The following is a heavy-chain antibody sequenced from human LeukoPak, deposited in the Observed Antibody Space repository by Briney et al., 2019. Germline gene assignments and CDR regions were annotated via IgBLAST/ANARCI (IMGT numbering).Heavy chain of an antibody. CDR3: ARGYGSGSYYPYFDY. V-gene: IGHV3-48*02. CDR1: GFTFSSYS. J-gene: IGHJ4*02. Sequence: GGSLRLSCAASGFTFSSYSMNWVRQAPGKGLEWVSYISSSSSTIYCADSVKGRFTISRDNAKNSLYLQMNSLRDEDTAVYYCARGYGSGSYYPYFDYWGQGTLVTVSS. CDR2: ISSSSSTI. D-gene: IGHD3-10*01.